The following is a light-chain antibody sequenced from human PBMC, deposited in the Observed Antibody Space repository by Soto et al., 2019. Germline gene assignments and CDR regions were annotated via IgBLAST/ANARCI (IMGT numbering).Light chain of an antibody. Sequence: DIQMTQSPSSLSASVGDRVTITCRASQGIRNYLNWYQQKPGKAPELLIYAASSLQSGVPSTFSGSGSGTDFTLTISSLQPEDFATYYCQQSYSTPRTFGQGTKLEIK. J-gene: IGKJ2*01. CDR2: AAS. CDR1: QGIRNY. V-gene: IGKV1-39*01. CDR3: QQSYSTPRT.